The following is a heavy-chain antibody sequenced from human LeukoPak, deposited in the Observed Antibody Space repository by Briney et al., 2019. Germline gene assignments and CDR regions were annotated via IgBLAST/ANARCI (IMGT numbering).Heavy chain of an antibody. Sequence: GGSLRLSCAASGFTFSSYSMNWVRQAPGKGLEWVSSISSSSSYIYYADSVKGRFTISRDNAKNSLYLQMNSLSAEDTAVYYCARGPYYYESSGYSYEPYWYFDLWGRGTLVTVSS. CDR2: ISSSSSYI. D-gene: IGHD3-22*01. CDR3: ARGPYYYESSGYSYEPYWYFDL. J-gene: IGHJ2*01. CDR1: GFTFSSYS. V-gene: IGHV3-21*01.